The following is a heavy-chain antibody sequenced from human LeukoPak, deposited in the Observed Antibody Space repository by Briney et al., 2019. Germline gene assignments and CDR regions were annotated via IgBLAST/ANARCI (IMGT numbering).Heavy chain of an antibody. Sequence: SQTLSLTCTVSGGSISSGSYYWSWIRQPAGKGLEWIGRIYTSGSTNYNPSLKSRVTISVDTSKNQFSLKLSSVTAAGTAVYYCARGLAALDYWGQGTLVTVSS. J-gene: IGHJ4*02. D-gene: IGHD6-13*01. CDR2: IYTSGST. CDR3: ARGLAALDY. V-gene: IGHV4-61*02. CDR1: GGSISSGSYY.